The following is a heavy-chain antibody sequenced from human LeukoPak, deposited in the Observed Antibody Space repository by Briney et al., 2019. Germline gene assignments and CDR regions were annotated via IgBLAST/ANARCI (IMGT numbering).Heavy chain of an antibody. CDR2: MNPNSDNT. D-gene: IGHD2-15*01. Sequence: ASVKASCKASGYTFTSYDINLVGQATGQGLEWMGWMNPNSDNTGYAQKFQGRVTMTRNTSISTAYMELSSLRSEDTAVYYCARVRRGSPAAAKDYWGQGTLVTVSS. CDR3: ARVRRGSPAAAKDY. CDR1: GYTFTSYD. V-gene: IGHV1-8*01. J-gene: IGHJ4*02.